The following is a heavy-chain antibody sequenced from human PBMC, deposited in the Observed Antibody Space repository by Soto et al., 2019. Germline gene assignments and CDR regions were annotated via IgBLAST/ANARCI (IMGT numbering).Heavy chain of an antibody. CDR1: GFIFISSTSS. CDR2: ISPSASDT. V-gene: IGHV3-23*01. CDR3: AKGGYTFAYE. J-gene: IGHJ4*02. D-gene: IGHD5-18*01. Sequence: AGSLRLSCAASGFIFISSTSSMAWVRQPPGKGLEWVSAISPSASDTLYADSVKGRFTISRDNSQNTLFLQMTSLRADDTAVYYCAKGGYTFAYEWGQGALVTVSS.